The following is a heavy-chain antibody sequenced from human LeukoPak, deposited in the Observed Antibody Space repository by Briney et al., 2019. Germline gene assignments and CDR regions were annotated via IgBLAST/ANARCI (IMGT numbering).Heavy chain of an antibody. V-gene: IGHV3-30*03. Sequence: GRSLRLSCAASAFTFSRYGMPWVSQAPGKGLEWVAVFSYDGNKKFYADSVKGRFTNSRDNSKNKLYLQMNSLRPEDTAVYSCATDESTRCDGDCPLDHWGQGALVTVSS. CDR2: FSYDGNKK. D-gene: IGHD2-21*02. CDR3: ATDESTRCDGDCPLDH. J-gene: IGHJ4*02. CDR1: AFTFSRYG.